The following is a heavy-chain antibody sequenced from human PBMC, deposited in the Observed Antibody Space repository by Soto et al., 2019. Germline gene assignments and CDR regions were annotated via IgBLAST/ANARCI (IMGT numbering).Heavy chain of an antibody. CDR1: GFTVSRYD. CDR2: IQTGGAT. J-gene: IGHJ4*02. CDR3: VRVLYDCGVVDF. D-gene: IGHD5-12*01. V-gene: IGHV3-53*01. Sequence: QLVESGGGLFQAGGSTRLSCLASGFTVSRYDMAWVRQAPGKGLEWASIIQTGGATYYTDSAQGRFTISRDNSRNTVYLQMSSLRVEDTGVYSCVRVLYDCGVVDFWGQGSPITVS.